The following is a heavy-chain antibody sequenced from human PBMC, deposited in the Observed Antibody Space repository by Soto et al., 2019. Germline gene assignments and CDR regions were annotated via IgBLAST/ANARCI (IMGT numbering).Heavy chain of an antibody. CDR2: INAANGDT. D-gene: IGHD1-1*01. J-gene: IGHJ3*02. CDR3: ARDKVLMERPDAFDI. CDR1: GYTLSSYT. V-gene: IGHV1-3*01. Sequence: GASVKVSCKASGYTLSSYTLHWVRQAPGQGLECMGWINAANGDTKYSQKFQGRVTITRDTSANTAYMELSSLRSEDTAVYYCARDKVLMERPDAFDIWGQGTMVTVSS.